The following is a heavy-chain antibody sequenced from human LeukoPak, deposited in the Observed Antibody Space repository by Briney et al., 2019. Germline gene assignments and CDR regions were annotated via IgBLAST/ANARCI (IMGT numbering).Heavy chain of an antibody. CDR1: GFTFSSSA. V-gene: IGHV3-23*01. J-gene: IGHJ4*02. CDR2: ISGSGGST. D-gene: IGHD6-13*01. CDR3: AKVESSSSWYFLDY. Sequence: GGSLRLSCAASGFTFSSSAMSWVRQVPGKGLEWVSAISGSGGSTYYADSVKGRFTISRDNSKNTLYLQMNSLRAEDTAVYYCAKVESSSSWYFLDYWGQGTLVTVSS.